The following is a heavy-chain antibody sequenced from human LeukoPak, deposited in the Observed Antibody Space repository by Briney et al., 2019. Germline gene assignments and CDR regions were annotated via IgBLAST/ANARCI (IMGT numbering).Heavy chain of an antibody. Sequence: ASVKVSCKASGYTFSRYGMHWVRQAPGQRLEWMGWIDAGNENTKYSQKFQGRATLTRATSTSTVYMELSSLRSEDTAVYYCASVYNYGMDVWGQGTTVIVSS. CDR2: IDAGNENT. CDR3: ASVYNYGMDV. J-gene: IGHJ6*02. V-gene: IGHV1-3*01. CDR1: GYTFSRYG.